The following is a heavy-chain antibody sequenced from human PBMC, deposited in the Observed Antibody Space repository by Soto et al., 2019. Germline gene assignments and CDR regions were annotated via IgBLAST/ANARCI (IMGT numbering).Heavy chain of an antibody. CDR1: GGSIRSGGYF. Sequence: SQTMSLPCTVSGGSIRSGGYFWSWIRQPPGKGLEWIGNIFYSGTTYYNPSLKSRVTISVDTSKNQFSLKLSSVTAADTAVYFCARGVLYWGQGTLVTVSS. V-gene: IGHV4-31*03. CDR3: ARGVLY. D-gene: IGHD1-1*01. CDR2: IFYSGTT. J-gene: IGHJ4*02.